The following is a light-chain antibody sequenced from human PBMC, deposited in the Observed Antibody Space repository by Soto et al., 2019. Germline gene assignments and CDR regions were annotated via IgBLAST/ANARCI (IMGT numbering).Light chain of an antibody. Sequence: QSVLTQPPSASGTPGQRVTISCSGSSSNIGSNYVYWYQQLPGTAPKLLISKNNQWPSGVPDRFSGSKSGTSASLAISGLRSEDEADYYCAAWDDSLSGLFGGGTKLTVL. J-gene: IGLJ2*01. CDR1: SSNIGSNY. CDR2: KNN. CDR3: AAWDDSLSGL. V-gene: IGLV1-47*01.